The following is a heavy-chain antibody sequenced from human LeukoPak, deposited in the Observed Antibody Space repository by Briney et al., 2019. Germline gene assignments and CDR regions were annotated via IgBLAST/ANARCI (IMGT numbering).Heavy chain of an antibody. CDR1: GFTXSSYA. CDR3: ARELYSSGKSLDS. D-gene: IGHD3-10*01. J-gene: IGHJ5*01. Sequence: XXXSXXASGFTXSSYAMHWVRQAPGKGLEWVAVISYDGSNKYYADSVKGRFTIPRDNSKNTLYLQMNSLRAEDTAVYYCARELYSSGKSLDSWGQGRLVTVSS. V-gene: IGHV3-30*04. CDR2: ISYDGSNK.